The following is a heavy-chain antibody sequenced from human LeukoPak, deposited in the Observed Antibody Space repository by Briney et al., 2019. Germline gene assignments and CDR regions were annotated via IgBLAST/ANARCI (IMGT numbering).Heavy chain of an antibody. CDR3: AKDYSDFWSGFDS. Sequence: AGGSLRLSCAASGFTFSNDAMSWVRQAPGKGLEWVSTISGSGGSTYYADSVKGRFTISRDNSKDTPYLQMNSLRAEDTALYYCAKDYSDFWSGFDSWGQGTLVTVSS. CDR2: ISGSGGST. CDR1: GFTFSNDA. J-gene: IGHJ4*02. V-gene: IGHV3-23*01. D-gene: IGHD3-3*01.